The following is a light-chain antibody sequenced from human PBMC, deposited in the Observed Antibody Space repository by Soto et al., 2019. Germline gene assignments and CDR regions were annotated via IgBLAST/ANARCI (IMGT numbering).Light chain of an antibody. J-gene: IGKJ4*01. Sequence: EIVLTQSPGTLSLSPGERATLSCMASQSVSSNYLAWYQQKPGQAPRLLIYGASTRATGIPDRFSGSGSGTDFTLTISRLEPEDFAVYYCQQYGNSPPITFGGGTKVDIK. V-gene: IGKV3-20*01. CDR1: QSVSSNY. CDR3: QQYGNSPPIT. CDR2: GAS.